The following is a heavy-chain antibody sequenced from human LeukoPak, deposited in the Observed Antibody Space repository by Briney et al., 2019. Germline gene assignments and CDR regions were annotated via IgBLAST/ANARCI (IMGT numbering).Heavy chain of an antibody. J-gene: IGHJ4*02. CDR1: GFTFSSYA. D-gene: IGHD6-19*01. CDR3: AKDLDAVAGTRGSFDY. V-gene: IGHV3-23*01. Sequence: GGSLRLSCAASGFTFSSYAMSWVRQAPARGLTWVSAICGGGGSTYYADPVKGRFTTSRDNSKNTLYLQMNSLRAEDTAVYYCAKDLDAVAGTRGSFDYWGQGTLVTVSS. CDR2: ICGGGGST.